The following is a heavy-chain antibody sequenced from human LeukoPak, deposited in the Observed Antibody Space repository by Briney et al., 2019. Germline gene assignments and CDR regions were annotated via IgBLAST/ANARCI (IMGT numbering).Heavy chain of an antibody. D-gene: IGHD6-19*01. J-gene: IGHJ6*02. V-gene: IGHV4-59*08. CDR3: VGLPYSSGWYSRRAGRETYGMDV. Sequence: SETLSLTCTVSGGAISSYYSSWIRQPPGKGLEWMGYFYYSGITNYNLPLKSRVTISVATTKNQCSLNRSSVSGAHTAVYSCVGLPYSSGWYSRRAGRETYGMDVWGQGTTVTVSS. CDR1: GGAISSYY. CDR2: FYYSGIT.